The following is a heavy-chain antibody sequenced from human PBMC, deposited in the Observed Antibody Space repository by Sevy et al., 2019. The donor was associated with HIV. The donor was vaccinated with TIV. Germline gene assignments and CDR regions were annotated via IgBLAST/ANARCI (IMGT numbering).Heavy chain of an antibody. J-gene: IGHJ6*02. D-gene: IGHD2-2*02. CDR3: AREKVVPAAISPPLGRYYYYGMDV. CDR2: ISSSSSYI. CDR1: GFTFSSYS. V-gene: IGHV3-21*01. Sequence: GGSLRLSCAASGFTFSSYSMNWVRQAPGKGLEWVSSISSSSSYIYYADSVKGRFTISRDNAKNSLYLQRNSLRAEDTAVYYCAREKVVPAAISPPLGRYYYYGMDVWGQGTTVTVSS.